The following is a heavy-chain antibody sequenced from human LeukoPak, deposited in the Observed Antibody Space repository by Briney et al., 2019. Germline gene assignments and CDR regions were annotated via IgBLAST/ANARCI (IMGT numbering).Heavy chain of an antibody. Sequence: SETLSLTCTVSGYSISSGYYWGWIRQPPGKGLEWIGSIYQSGSTYHNPSLKSRVTISVDTSKNQFSLRLYSMTAADTAVYFCARDFRVCSGGSCYSGPFDYWGQETLVTVSS. J-gene: IGHJ4*02. D-gene: IGHD2-15*01. CDR2: IYQSGST. V-gene: IGHV4-38-2*02. CDR1: GYSISSGYY. CDR3: ARDFRVCSGGSCYSGPFDY.